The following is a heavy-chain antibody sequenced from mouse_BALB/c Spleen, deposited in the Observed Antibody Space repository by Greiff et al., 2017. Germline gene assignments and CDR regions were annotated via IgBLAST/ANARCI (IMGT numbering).Heavy chain of an antibody. Sequence: EVMLVESGGGLVKPGGSLKLSCAASGFTFSSYAMSWVRQTPEERLEWVATISSGGSYTYYLDSVKGGFTISRDNAKNTLYLQMSSLRSEDTAMYYCARHRGWDGYFDVWGAGTTVTVSS. CDR2: ISSGGSYT. CDR1: GFTFSSYA. D-gene: IGHD4-1*01. J-gene: IGHJ1*01. V-gene: IGHV5-9-3*01. CDR3: ARHRGWDGYFDV.